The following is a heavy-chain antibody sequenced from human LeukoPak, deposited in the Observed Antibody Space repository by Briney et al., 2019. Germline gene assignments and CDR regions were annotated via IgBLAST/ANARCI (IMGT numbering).Heavy chain of an antibody. Sequence: ASVRVSCKTSGHSXIAYYMHGVRQAPGQGLEWLGYVKPKNGDTKIAQKFLGRVTLTRDTSITTAYMELHRLTSDDTAVYYCARIEGSASTWNDWGQGTLVTVSS. CDR2: VKPKNGDT. V-gene: IGHV1-2*02. J-gene: IGHJ4*02. CDR3: ARIEGSASTWND. CDR1: GHSXIAYY. D-gene: IGHD1-1*01.